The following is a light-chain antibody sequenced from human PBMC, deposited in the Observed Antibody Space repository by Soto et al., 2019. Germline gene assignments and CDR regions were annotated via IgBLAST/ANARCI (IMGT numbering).Light chain of an antibody. CDR1: QSISSW. J-gene: IGKJ1*01. CDR3: QQYNSYRRT. Sequence: DIQMTQSPSTLSASVGDRVTITCRASQSISSWLAWYQQKPGKAPKLLIYKASSLESGVPSRFSGGGSGTDFTLTISSLQPDDFATYYCQQYNSYRRTFGQGTKVEIK. CDR2: KAS. V-gene: IGKV1-5*03.